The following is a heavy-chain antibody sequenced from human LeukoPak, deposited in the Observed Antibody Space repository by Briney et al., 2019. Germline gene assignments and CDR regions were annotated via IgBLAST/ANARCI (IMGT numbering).Heavy chain of an antibody. V-gene: IGHV4-61*01. Sequence: KPSETLSLTCTVSGGSVSSGSYYWSWIRQPPGKGLEWIGYIYYSGSTNYNPSLKSRVTISVDTSKNQFSLKLSSVTAADTAVYYCARVNYGSATKEDYWGQGPLVTVSS. J-gene: IGHJ4*02. CDR2: IYYSGST. D-gene: IGHD3-10*01. CDR3: ARVNYGSATKEDY. CDR1: GGSVSSGSYY.